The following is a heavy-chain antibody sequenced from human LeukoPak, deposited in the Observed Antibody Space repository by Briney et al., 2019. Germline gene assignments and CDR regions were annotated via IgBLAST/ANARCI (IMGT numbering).Heavy chain of an antibody. Sequence: PSETLSLTCTVSGGSISSYYGSWIRQPPGKGLEWIGYIYYSGSTNYNPSLKSRVTISVDTSKNQFSLKLSSVTAADTAVYYCARDKGYSSGWYPYYYYMDVWGKGTTVTVSS. D-gene: IGHD6-19*01. CDR2: IYYSGST. CDR3: ARDKGYSSGWYPYYYYMDV. CDR1: GGSISSYY. J-gene: IGHJ6*03. V-gene: IGHV4-59*01.